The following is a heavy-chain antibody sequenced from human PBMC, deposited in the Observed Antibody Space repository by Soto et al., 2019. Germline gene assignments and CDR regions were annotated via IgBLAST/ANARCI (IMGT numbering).Heavy chain of an antibody. CDR3: ARGGGDTCGEGEY. V-gene: IGHV1-18*01. Sequence: QVQLVQSGAEVKKPGASVKVSCQASGYTFSYYRINWVRQAPGQGLEWMGWIDTSNGNTAYAQTSQDRVPMTADAATRTTFMEVRSLRSEDTAVYYCARGGGDTCGEGEYWGRGTLVAVSS. J-gene: IGHJ4*02. CDR2: IDTSNGNT. CDR1: GYTFSYYR. D-gene: IGHD3-16*01.